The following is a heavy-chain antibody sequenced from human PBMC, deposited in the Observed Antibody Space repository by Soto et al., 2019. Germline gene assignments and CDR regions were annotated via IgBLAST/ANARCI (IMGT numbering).Heavy chain of an antibody. CDR1: GVTFSDYY. V-gene: IGHV3-72*01. CDR2: TRNKANSYTT. J-gene: IGHJ4*01. CDR3: ARGSRSFDS. Sequence: PGGSLRLSCAASGVTFSDYYMEWVRQAPGKGLEWIGLTRNKANSYTTEYAASVRGRFTISRDESKNSLFLQMDGLKTEDTAVYYCARGSRSFDSWGPGTLVTVSS.